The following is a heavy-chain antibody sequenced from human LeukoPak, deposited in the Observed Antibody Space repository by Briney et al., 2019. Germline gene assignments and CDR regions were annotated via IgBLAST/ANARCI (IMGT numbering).Heavy chain of an antibody. Sequence: PSETLSLTCAVYGGSFSGYYWSWIRQPPGKGLEWIGEINHSGSTNYNPSLKSRVTISVDTSKNQFSLKLSSVTAADTAVYYCAGGLSRYDYVWGSFRSSGRFYYWGQGNLVNGSS. CDR1: GGSFSGYY. D-gene: IGHD3-16*02. CDR3: AGGLSRYDYVWGSFRSSGRFYY. V-gene: IGHV4-34*01. J-gene: IGHJ4*02. CDR2: INHSGST.